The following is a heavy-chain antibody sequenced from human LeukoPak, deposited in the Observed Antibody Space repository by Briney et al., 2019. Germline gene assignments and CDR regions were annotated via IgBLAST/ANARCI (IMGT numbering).Heavy chain of an antibody. V-gene: IGHV4-34*01. D-gene: IGHD6-6*01. CDR3: ARVDSSSSSANLDY. CDR2: INHSGST. CDR1: GGSFSGYY. Sequence: SETLSLTCAVYGGSFSGYYLSWIRQPPGKGLEWIGEINHSGSTNYNPSLKSRVTISVDTSKNQFSLKLSSVTAADTAVYHCARVDSSSSSANLDYWGQGTLVTVSS. J-gene: IGHJ4*02.